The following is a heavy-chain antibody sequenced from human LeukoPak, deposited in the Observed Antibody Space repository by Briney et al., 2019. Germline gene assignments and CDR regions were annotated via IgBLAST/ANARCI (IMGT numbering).Heavy chain of an antibody. CDR1: GFTVSSNY. J-gene: IGHJ4*02. D-gene: IGHD6-19*01. CDR2: IWYDGSNK. CDR3: ARLGSGWSFGY. Sequence: GGSLRLSCAASGFTVSSNYMSWVRQAPGKGLEWVAVIWYDGSNKYYADSVKGRFTISRDQSKNTAYLQMNSLRVEDTAAYYCARLGSGWSFGYWGQGALVTVSS. V-gene: IGHV3-33*08.